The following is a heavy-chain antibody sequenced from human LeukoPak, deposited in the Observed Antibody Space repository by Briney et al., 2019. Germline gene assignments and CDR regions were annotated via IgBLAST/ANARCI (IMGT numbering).Heavy chain of an antibody. D-gene: IGHD6-13*01. CDR2: ISGRSPYI. V-gene: IGHV3-21*01. J-gene: IGHJ4*02. CDR3: AEHTSNWYHFEY. Sequence: GGSLRLSCAASGFTFINYPMDWVRQAPGKGLEWVASISGRSPYICYADSLKGRFTISRDNAKNSLYLEMNSLRAEDTAVYYCAEHTSNWYHFEYWGQGTLVTVSS. CDR1: GFTFINYP.